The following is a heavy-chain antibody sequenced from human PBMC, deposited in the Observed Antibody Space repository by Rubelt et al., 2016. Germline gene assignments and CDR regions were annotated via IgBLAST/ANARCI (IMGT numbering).Heavy chain of an antibody. CDR2: ISGSGDRT. D-gene: IGHD4-17*01. V-gene: IGHV3-23*01. J-gene: IGHJ2*01. Sequence: EVQLLESGGGLVQPGGSLRLSCADSGFTFSSYAMSWVRQAPGKGLEWVSTISGSGDRTYYADSVKARFTISRDNSKNMLYLQMNSLRAEDTAVYYCAREMSDTVTMAWYFDLWGRGTLVTVSS. CDR1: GFTFSSYA. CDR3: AREMSDTVTMAWYFDL.